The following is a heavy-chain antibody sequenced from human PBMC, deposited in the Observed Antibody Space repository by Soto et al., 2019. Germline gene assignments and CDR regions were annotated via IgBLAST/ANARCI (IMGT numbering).Heavy chain of an antibody. Sequence: PVGSLRLSCAASGFTFSSFGMHWVRQAPGKGLEWVAVISYDGTEENYADSVKGRATVSRDNSKNTVYLQMNRLRGDDSAIYYCAKGRFDVVTISTFEQWGQGNLVTV. CDR3: AKGRFDVVTISTFEQ. CDR1: GFTFSSFG. J-gene: IGHJ4*01. CDR2: ISYDGTEE. V-gene: IGHV3-30*18. D-gene: IGHD3-3*02.